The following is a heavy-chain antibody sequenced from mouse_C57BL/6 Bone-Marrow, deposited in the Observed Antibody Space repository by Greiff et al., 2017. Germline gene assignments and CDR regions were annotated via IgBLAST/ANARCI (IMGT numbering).Heavy chain of an antibody. Sequence: DVMLVESGGDLVKPGGSLKLSCAASGFTFSSYGMSWVRQTPDKRLEWVATISSGGSYTYYPDSVKGRFTISRDNAKNTLYLQMSSLKAEDTAMYYCAPGGYYAMDYWGQGTSVTVSS. CDR1: GFTFSSYG. CDR2: ISSGGSYT. J-gene: IGHJ4*01. V-gene: IGHV5-6*02. CDR3: APGGYYAMDY.